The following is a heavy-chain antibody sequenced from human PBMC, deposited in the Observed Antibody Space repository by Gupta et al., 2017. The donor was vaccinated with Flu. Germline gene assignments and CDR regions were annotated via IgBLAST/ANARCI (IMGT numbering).Heavy chain of an antibody. CDR1: GFTFSSYS. J-gene: IGHJ4*02. Sequence: EVQLVESGGGLVKPGGSLRLSCAASGFTFSSYSMNWVRQAPGKGLEWVSSISSSSSYIYYADSVKGRFTISRDNAKNSLYLQMNSLRAEDTAVYYCARVYGSGSYPRHFDYWGQGTLVTVSS. CDR3: ARVYGSGSYPRHFDY. CDR2: ISSSSSYI. V-gene: IGHV3-21*01. D-gene: IGHD3-10*01.